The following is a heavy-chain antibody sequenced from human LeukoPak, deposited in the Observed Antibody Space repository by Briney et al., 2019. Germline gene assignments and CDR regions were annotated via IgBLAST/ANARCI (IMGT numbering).Heavy chain of an antibody. CDR1: GFTFSSYG. CDR2: IRYDGSNK. V-gene: IGHV3-30*02. J-gene: IGHJ4*02. CDR3: AKDTAVVTLSGSFDY. Sequence: GGSLRLSCAASGFTFSSYGMHWVRQAPGKGLEWVAFIRYDGSNKYYADSVKGRFTISRDNSKNTLYLQMNSLRAEDTALYYCAKDTAVVTLSGSFDYWGQGTLVTVSS. D-gene: IGHD4-23*01.